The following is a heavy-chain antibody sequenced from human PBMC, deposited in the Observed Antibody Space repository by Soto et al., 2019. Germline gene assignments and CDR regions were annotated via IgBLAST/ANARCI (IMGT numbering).Heavy chain of an antibody. CDR3: AKTGEDCSSTSCYAGY. J-gene: IGHJ4*02. Sequence: VQLLESGGGLVQPGGSLRLSCAASGFTFSSYAMSWVRQAPGKGLEWVSAISGGAGSTYYADSVKGRFTISRDNSKNTLYLQMNSLRAEDTAVYYCAKTGEDCSSTSCYAGYWGQGILVTVSS. V-gene: IGHV3-23*01. CDR2: ISGGAGST. CDR1: GFTFSSYA. D-gene: IGHD2-2*01.